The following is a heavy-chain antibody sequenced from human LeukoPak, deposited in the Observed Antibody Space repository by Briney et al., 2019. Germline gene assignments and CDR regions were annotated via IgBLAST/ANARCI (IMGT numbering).Heavy chain of an antibody. CDR3: ARGASYYAPFDY. J-gene: IGHJ4*02. Sequence: SETLSLTCTVSGGSISSYYWSWIRQPPGKGLEWIGYIYYSGSTNYNPSLKSRVTISVDTSKNQFSLKLSSVTAADTAVYYCARGASYYAPFDYWGQGTLVTVSS. CDR1: GGSISSYY. D-gene: IGHD3-10*01. V-gene: IGHV4-59*12. CDR2: IYYSGST.